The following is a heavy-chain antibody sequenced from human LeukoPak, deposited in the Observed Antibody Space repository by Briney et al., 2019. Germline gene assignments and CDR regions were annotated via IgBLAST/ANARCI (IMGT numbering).Heavy chain of an antibody. D-gene: IGHD1-7*01. J-gene: IGHJ4*02. Sequence: ASVKVSCKASGYTFTGYYMHWVRQAPGQGLEWMGWISAYNGNTNYAQKLQGRVTMTTDTSTSTAYMELRSLRSDDTAVYYCARDLTGTTSYWGQGTLVTVSS. V-gene: IGHV1-18*04. CDR2: ISAYNGNT. CDR3: ARDLTGTTSY. CDR1: GYTFTGYY.